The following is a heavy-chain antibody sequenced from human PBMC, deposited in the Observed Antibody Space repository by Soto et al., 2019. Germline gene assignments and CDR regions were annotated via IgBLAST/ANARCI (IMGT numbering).Heavy chain of an antibody. CDR3: AGLGSSGYVRA. Sequence: EVQLVESGGGLVQPGGSLRLSCVAAGFTFNGYWMHWVRQAPGEGLVWVSRINTDGSSTNYADSVKGRFTISRDNAKNTLILQMNSLRAEDTAVYYCAGLGSSGYVRAWGQGTLVTVSS. CDR1: GFTFNGYW. D-gene: IGHD5-12*01. J-gene: IGHJ5*02. CDR2: INTDGSST. V-gene: IGHV3-74*01.